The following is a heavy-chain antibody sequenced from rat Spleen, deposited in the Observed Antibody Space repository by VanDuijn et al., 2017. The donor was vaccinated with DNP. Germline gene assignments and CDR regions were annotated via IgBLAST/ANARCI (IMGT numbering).Heavy chain of an antibody. D-gene: IGHD3-8*01. CDR3: VRGHPPRGFDY. J-gene: IGHJ2*01. Sequence: EVQLQESGPGLVKPSQSLSLTCSVTGYSITSNYWGWIRKFPGNKMEYIGHISYSGNTNYNPSLKSRISISRDTSKNQFFLQLNSDTTEDTATYYCVRGHPPRGFDYWGQGVMVTVSS. V-gene: IGHV3-1*01. CDR1: GYSITSNY. CDR2: ISYSGNT.